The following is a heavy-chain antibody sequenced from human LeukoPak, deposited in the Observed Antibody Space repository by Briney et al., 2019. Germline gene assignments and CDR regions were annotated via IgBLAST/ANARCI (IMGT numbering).Heavy chain of an antibody. J-gene: IGHJ3*02. D-gene: IGHD3-3*01. CDR1: GFTFDDYG. CDR2: INWNGGST. Sequence: GGSLRLSCAASGFTFDDYGMSWVRQAPGKGLEWVSGINWNGGSTGYADSVKGRFTISRDNAKNSLYLQMNSLRAEDTALYYCARGHYDFWSGYNIDAFDIRGQGTMVTVSS. CDR3: ARGHYDFWSGYNIDAFDI. V-gene: IGHV3-20*04.